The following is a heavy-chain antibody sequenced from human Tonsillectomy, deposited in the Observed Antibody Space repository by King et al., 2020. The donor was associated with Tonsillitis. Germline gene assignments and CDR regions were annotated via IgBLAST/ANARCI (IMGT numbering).Heavy chain of an antibody. D-gene: IGHD2-15*01. CDR1: GFTFGSYG. CDR3: AKCGIGLSAWYFDL. Sequence: VQLVESGGGVVQPGTSLRLSCAASGFTFGSYGMHWVRQAPGKGLEWVALIAYDASYENYADSVKGRFTISRDNSKNTLYLEMNSLRVEDTAVYYCAKCGIGLSAWYFDLWGRGTLVTVSS. CDR2: IAYDASYE. J-gene: IGHJ2*01. V-gene: IGHV3-30*18.